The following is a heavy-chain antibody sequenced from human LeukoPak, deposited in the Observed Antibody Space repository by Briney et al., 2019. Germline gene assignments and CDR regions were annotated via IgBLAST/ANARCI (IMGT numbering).Heavy chain of an antibody. CDR3: ARATYYYDTSAYYTQSNFDY. J-gene: IGHJ4*02. Sequence: ASVKVSCKASGGTFSNYGISWVRQAPGQGLEWMGGIIPIFGTTNNAQKFQGRVTITTDKATSTAYMELSSLRPEDTAVYYYARATYYYDTSAYYTQSNFDYWGQGTLVTVSS. CDR2: IIPIFGTT. V-gene: IGHV1-69*05. CDR1: GGTFSNYG. D-gene: IGHD3-22*01.